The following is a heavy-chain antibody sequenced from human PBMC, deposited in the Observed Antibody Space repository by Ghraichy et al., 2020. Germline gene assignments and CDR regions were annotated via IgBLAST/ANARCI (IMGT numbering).Heavy chain of an antibody. CDR2: ISYDGSNK. V-gene: IGHV3-30*04. CDR3: ATTFYCSSTNCYYGMDV. J-gene: IGHJ6*02. Sequence: LSLTCAASGFTFSSYAMHWVHQAPGKGLEWVAVISYDGSNKYYADSVKGRFTISRDNSKNTLYLQMNSLRAEDTAVYYCATTFYCSSTNCYYGMDVWGQGTTVTVSS. CDR1: GFTFSSYA. D-gene: IGHD2-2*01.